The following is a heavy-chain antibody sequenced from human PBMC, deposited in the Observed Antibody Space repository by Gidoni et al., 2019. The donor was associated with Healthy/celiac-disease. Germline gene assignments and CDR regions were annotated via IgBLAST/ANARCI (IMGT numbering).Heavy chain of an antibody. CDR3: ARVFHGIVDY. D-gene: IGHD3-22*01. CDR1: GFTFSSYA. V-gene: IGHV3-30-3*01. CDR2: ISYDGSNK. J-gene: IGHJ4*02. Sequence: QVQLVESGGGVVQPGRSLRLSCAASGFTFSSYAMHWVRQAPGKGLEWVAVISYDGSNKYYADSVKGRFTISRDNSKNTLYLQMNSLRAEDTAVYYCARVFHGIVDYWGQGTLVTVSS.